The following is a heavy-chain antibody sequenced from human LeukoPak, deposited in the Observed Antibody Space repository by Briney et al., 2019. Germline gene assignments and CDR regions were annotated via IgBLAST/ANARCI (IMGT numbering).Heavy chain of an antibody. CDR2: ISSSGSYI. CDR3: ARDPSYGDY. J-gene: IGHJ4*02. Sequence: GGSLRLSCAASGFTFSSYIMNWVRQAPGKGLEWVSSISSSGSYIYYADPVKGRFTISRDNAKNSLYLQMNSLRAEDTAVYYCARDPSYGDYWGQGTLVTVSS. V-gene: IGHV3-21*01. CDR1: GFTFSSYI. D-gene: IGHD5-18*01.